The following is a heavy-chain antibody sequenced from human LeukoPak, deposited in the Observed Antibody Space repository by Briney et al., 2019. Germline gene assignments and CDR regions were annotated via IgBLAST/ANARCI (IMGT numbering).Heavy chain of an antibody. D-gene: IGHD2-15*01. V-gene: IGHV4-59*11. J-gene: IGHJ4*02. Sequence: SETLSLTCTVSGGSISSHYWSWIRQPPGKGLEWIGYIYYSGSTNYNPSLKSRVTISVDTSKNQFSLKLSSVTAADTAVYYCARVGCSGGSCYGSFDYWGQGTLVTVSS. CDR1: GGSISSHY. CDR2: IYYSGST. CDR3: ARVGCSGGSCYGSFDY.